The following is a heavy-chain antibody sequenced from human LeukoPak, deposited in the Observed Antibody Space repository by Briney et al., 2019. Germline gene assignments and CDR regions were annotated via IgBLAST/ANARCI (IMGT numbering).Heavy chain of an antibody. Sequence: SETLSLTCTVSGGSISSYYWSWIRQPPGKGLEWIGYIYYSGSTNYNPSLKSRVTISVDTSKNQFSLKLSSMTAADTAVYYCARVGGGTGGDYWGQGTLVTVSS. D-gene: IGHD2-8*02. CDR3: ARVGGGTGGDY. V-gene: IGHV4-59*01. CDR2: IYYSGST. CDR1: GGSISSYY. J-gene: IGHJ4*02.